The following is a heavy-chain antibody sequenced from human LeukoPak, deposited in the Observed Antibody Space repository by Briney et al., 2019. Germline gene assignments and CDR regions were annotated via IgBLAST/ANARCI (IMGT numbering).Heavy chain of an antibody. D-gene: IGHD6-6*01. Sequence: GGSLRLSCVASGFTFGHNAMAWVRQAPGRGRKWVSALSGSGGDTFYADSVKGRFTISRDNSKNTLYLQLSSLRPDDTAVYYCAKGAPSSSSIFDFWGPGTLVTVSS. CDR1: GFTFGHNA. CDR3: AKGAPSSSSIFDF. CDR2: LSGSGGDT. V-gene: IGHV3-23*01. J-gene: IGHJ4*02.